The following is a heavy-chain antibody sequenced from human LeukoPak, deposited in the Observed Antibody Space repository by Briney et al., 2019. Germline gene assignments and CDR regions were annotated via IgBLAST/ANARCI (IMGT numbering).Heavy chain of an antibody. V-gene: IGHV3-66*01. D-gene: IGHD1-26*01. J-gene: IGHJ5*02. CDR2: IDSGGRT. CDR1: GFTVSSND. Sequence: GGSLRLSCAASGFTVSSNDMSWVRQAPGKGLEWVSVIDSGGRTFYADSVKGRFTISRDNSKNTLDLQMNSLRVDDTAVYYCAKEEARWEWFDPWGQGTLVTVSS. CDR3: AKEEARWEWFDP.